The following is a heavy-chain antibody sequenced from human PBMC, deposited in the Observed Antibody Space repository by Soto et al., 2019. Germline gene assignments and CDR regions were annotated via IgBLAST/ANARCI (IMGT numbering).Heavy chain of an antibody. V-gene: IGHV1-18*04. Sequence: QVQLVQSETEVKNPGASVRVSCKASGHTFNNFGITWVRQAPGQGLEWMGWIHADNGNTNYAQDLQGRVTMTADRSTSTAYTELWSLRSDDTAVYYCARGNSYGSYWYFDLWGRGTLVIVSS. CDR1: GHTFNNFG. D-gene: IGHD5-18*01. CDR3: ARGNSYGSYWYFDL. J-gene: IGHJ2*01. CDR2: IHADNGNT.